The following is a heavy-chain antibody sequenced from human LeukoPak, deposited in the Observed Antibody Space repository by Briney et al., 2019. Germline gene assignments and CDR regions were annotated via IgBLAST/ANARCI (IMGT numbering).Heavy chain of an antibody. V-gene: IGHV4-59*01. CDR2: IYYSGST. CDR1: GGSISNYH. Sequence: SETLSLTCIVSGGSISNYHWSWIRQPPGKGLEWIGYIYYSGSTNYNPSLNSRLTISIDTSKNQFSLNLSSVTAADTAVYYCARDRRVMYYYVTSGPTYFDYWGQGTLVTVSS. CDR3: ARDRRVMYYYVTSGPTYFDY. J-gene: IGHJ4*02. D-gene: IGHD3-22*01.